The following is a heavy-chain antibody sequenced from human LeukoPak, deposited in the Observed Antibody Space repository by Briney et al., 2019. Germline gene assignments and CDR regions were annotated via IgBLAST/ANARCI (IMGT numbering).Heavy chain of an antibody. CDR1: EFSVGSNY. J-gene: IGHJ1*01. CDR3: AKDDDWGRFNH. D-gene: IGHD3-16*01. CDR2: SPRGDIT. Sequence: GGSLRLSCAASEFSVGSNYMTWVRQAPGKGVEWVSGISPRGDITYYKDSVRGRFTISRDNFKNTVSLQLNSLRAEDTAMYYCAKDDDWGRFNHWGQGTLVTVSS. V-gene: IGHV3-53*01.